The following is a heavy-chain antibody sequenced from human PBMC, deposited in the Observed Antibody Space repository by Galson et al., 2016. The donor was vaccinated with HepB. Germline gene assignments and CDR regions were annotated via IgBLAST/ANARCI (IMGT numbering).Heavy chain of an antibody. CDR3: AREDYLSYYFDY. CDR1: TFSITTGSY. D-gene: IGHD4-11*01. J-gene: IGHJ4*02. CDR2: ISHSGSS. V-gene: IGHV4-38-2*02. Sequence: SETLSLTCSVSTFSITTGSYWGWIRQPPGKGLEWIGSISHSGSSDYNVSLNSRVTISVDTSKNQFSLKVTSVTAADTAVYFCAREDYLSYYFDYWGQGILVTVSS.